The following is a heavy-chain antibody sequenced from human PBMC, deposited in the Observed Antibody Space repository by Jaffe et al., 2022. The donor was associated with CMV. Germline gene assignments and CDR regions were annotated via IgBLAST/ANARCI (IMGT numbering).Heavy chain of an antibody. CDR1: GYTFTGYY. CDR2: INPNSGGT. D-gene: IGHD3-22*01. CDR3: ARAVDSSGYYPEDYAFDI. V-gene: IGHV1-2*04. Sequence: QVQLVQSGAEVKKPGASVKVSCKASGYTFTGYYMHWVRQAPGQGLEWMGWINPNSGGTNYAQKFQGWVTMTRDTSISTAYMELSRLRSDDTAVYYCARAVDSSGYYPEDYAFDIWGQGTMVTVSS. J-gene: IGHJ3*02.